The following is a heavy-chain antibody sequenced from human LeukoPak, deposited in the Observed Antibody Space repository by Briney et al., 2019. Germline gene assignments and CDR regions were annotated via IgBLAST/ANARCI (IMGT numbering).Heavy chain of an antibody. Sequence: SETLSLTCAVYGGSFSGYYWSWIRQPPGKGLEWIGEINHSGSTNYNPSLKSRVTISADTSKNQFSLKLSSVTAADTAVYYCARTRYGSAHWGNWGQGTLVTVSS. D-gene: IGHD3-10*01. J-gene: IGHJ4*02. V-gene: IGHV4-34*01. CDR1: GGSFSGYY. CDR2: INHSGST. CDR3: ARTRYGSAHWGN.